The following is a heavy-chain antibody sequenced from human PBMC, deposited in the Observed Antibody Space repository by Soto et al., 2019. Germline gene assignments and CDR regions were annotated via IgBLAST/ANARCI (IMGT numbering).Heavy chain of an antibody. V-gene: IGHV3-30*03. CDR1: GFTFSSYG. J-gene: IGHJ4*02. CDR2: ISYDGSNK. Sequence: PGGSLRLSCAASGFTFSSYGMHWVRQAPGKGLEWVAVISYDGSNKYYADSVKGRFTISRDNSKNTLYLQMNSLRAEDTAVYYCARGGYIAVAGGDYWGQGTLVTVSS. D-gene: IGHD6-19*01. CDR3: ARGGYIAVAGGDY.